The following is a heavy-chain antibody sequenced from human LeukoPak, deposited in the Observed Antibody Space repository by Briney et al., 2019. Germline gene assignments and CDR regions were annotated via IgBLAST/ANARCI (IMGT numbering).Heavy chain of an antibody. CDR2: IGGSGRTI. CDR1: GLTFSSHE. J-gene: IGHJ4*02. V-gene: IGHV3-48*03. CDR3: AGSVPHGYSDS. Sequence: GGSLRLSCAASGLTFSSHEMNWVRQAPGKGLEWVSYIGGSGRTIYYADSVKGRFTISRDNAKNSLFLQMNTLRAEDTAVYYCAGSVPHGYSDSWGQGTLVTVSS.